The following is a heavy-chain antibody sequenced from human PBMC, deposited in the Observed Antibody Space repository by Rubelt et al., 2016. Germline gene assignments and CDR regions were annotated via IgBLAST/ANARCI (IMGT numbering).Heavy chain of an antibody. CDR1: GFTFSSYA. CDR2: ISYDGSNK. V-gene: IGHV3-30*04. D-gene: IGHD3-10*01. CDR3: ARDHYDLRFGESAGDY. J-gene: IGHJ4*02. Sequence: QVQLVESGGGVVQPGRSLRLSCAASGFTFSSYAMHWVRQAPGKGLEWVAVISYDGSNKYYADSVKGRFTISRDNSKNTLYLQMNSLRAEDTAVYYCARDHYDLRFGESAGDYWGQGTLVTVSS.